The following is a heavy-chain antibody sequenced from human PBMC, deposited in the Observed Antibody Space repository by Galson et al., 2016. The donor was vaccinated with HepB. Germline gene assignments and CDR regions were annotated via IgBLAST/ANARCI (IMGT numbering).Heavy chain of an antibody. CDR1: GFTFSSYA. Sequence: SLRLSCAASGFTFSSYAMSWVRQAPGKGLEWVSTINSRSSTIYYGDSVKGRFTISRDNAKNSLYLQMNSLRDEDTAVYYCAREYLYDYVWGGYPSYYYYIDVWGKGTTVTVSS. J-gene: IGHJ6*03. CDR2: INSRSSTI. D-gene: IGHD3-16*01. CDR3: AREYLYDYVWGGYPSYYYYIDV. V-gene: IGHV3-48*02.